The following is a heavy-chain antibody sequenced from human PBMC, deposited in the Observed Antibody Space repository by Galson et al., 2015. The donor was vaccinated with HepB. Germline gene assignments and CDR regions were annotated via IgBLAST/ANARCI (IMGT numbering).Heavy chain of an antibody. J-gene: IGHJ3*02. CDR3: ARDGPIHYYDSSGYQHAFDT. Sequence: SVKVSCKASGYTFTGYYMHWVRQAPGQGLEWMGWINPNSGGTNYAQKFQGWVTMTRNTSISTAYMELSRLRSDDTAVYYCARDGPIHYYDSSGYQHAFDTWGQGTMVTVSS. V-gene: IGHV1-2*04. D-gene: IGHD3-22*01. CDR2: INPNSGGT. CDR1: GYTFTGYY.